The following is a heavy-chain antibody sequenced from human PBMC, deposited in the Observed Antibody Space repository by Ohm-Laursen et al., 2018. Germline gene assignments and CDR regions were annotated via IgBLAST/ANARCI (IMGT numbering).Heavy chain of an antibody. Sequence: SLRHSCSASGFTFSNYGMNWVRQAPGKGLEWVSSISDSGGDTYYADSVKGRFTISRDNSKNTLYLQMNSLRADDTAVYYCANHRSATWVHKRFDYWGQGTLVTVSS. V-gene: IGHV3-23*01. CDR1: GFTFSNYG. D-gene: IGHD5-24*01. J-gene: IGHJ4*02. CDR3: ANHRSATWVHKRFDY. CDR2: ISDSGGDT.